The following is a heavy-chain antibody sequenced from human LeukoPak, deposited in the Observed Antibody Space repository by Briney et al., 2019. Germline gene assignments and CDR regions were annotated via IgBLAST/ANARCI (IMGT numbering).Heavy chain of an antibody. Sequence: SVRVSCKASGGTFTSYAISWVRQAPGQGLEWMGGIIPIFGTANYAQKFQGRVTITADESTSTAYMELSSLRSEDTAVYYCRYYYDSSGYFTLDYWGQGTLVTVSS. CDR1: GGTFTSYA. V-gene: IGHV1-69*13. CDR2: IIPIFGTA. J-gene: IGHJ4*02. D-gene: IGHD3-22*01. CDR3: RYYYDSSGYFTLDY.